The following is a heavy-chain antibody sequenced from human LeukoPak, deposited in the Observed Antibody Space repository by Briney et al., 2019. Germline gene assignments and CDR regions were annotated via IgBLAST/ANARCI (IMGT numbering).Heavy chain of an antibody. D-gene: IGHD3-10*01. V-gene: IGHV1-69*05. CDR2: IIPIFGTT. CDR3: AKDGDEGCADY. CDR1: GGTFSNYA. Sequence: ASVKVSCKASGGTFSNYAISLVRQAPGQGLEWMGGIIPIFGTTNYAQKFQGRVTITTDESTSTAYMELSSLRSEDTAVYYCAKDGDEGCADYWGQGTLVNVSS. J-gene: IGHJ4*02.